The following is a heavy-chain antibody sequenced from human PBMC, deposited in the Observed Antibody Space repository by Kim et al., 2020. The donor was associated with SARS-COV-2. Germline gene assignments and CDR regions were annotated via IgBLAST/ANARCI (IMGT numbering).Heavy chain of an antibody. V-gene: IGHV3-30-3*01. D-gene: IGHD6-19*01. J-gene: IGHJ6*02. CDR1: GFSVSSYA. CDR2: ISYDGSNK. Sequence: GGSLRLSCAASGFSVSSYAMHWVRQAPGKGLEWVAVISYDGSNKYSVDAVRGRFTISSNNSKNTLYLQMNSLRAEDTAVYYCARDIAPYRSDWIYYYYGMDAWGHRTTVSVSS. CDR3: ARDIAPYRSDWIYYYYGMDA.